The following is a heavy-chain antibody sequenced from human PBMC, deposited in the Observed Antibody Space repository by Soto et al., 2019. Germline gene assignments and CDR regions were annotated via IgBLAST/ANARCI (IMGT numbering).Heavy chain of an antibody. Sequence: GGSLRLSCTASGFTFSSYWMHWLPQAPGKGLVWVSRVNSDGSSTSYADSVKGRFTVSRGNAKNTLYLQMNSLRAEDTAVYYCARGQWIQKFDYWGQGTLVTVSS. V-gene: IGHV3-74*01. J-gene: IGHJ4*02. CDR2: VNSDGSST. D-gene: IGHD5-18*01. CDR3: ARGQWIQKFDY. CDR1: GFTFSSYW.